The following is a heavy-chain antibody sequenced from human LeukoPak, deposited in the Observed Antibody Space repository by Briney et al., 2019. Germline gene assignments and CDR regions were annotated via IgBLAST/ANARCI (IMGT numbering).Heavy chain of an antibody. CDR1: GFTFSSYA. J-gene: IGHJ3*02. CDR2: ISGSGGST. V-gene: IGHV3-23*01. Sequence: GGSLRLSCAASGFTFSSYAMSWVRQAPGKGLEWVSAISGSGGSTYYADSVKGRFTISRDNSKNTLYLQMNSLRAEDTAVYYCARATVSAGNAFDIWGQGTMVTVSS. D-gene: IGHD4-11*01. CDR3: ARATVSAGNAFDI.